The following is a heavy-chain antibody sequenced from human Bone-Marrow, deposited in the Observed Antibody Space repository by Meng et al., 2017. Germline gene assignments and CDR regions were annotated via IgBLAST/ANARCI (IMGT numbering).Heavy chain of an antibody. D-gene: IGHD5-12*01. V-gene: IGHV1-8*03. J-gene: IGHJ4*02. CDR1: GYTFTSYD. CDR2: MNPNSGNT. CDR3: ARYAATMASFDY. Sequence: ASVKVSCKASGYTFTSYDIIWVRQATGQGLEWMGWMNPNSGNTGYVQKFQGRVTITRNTSISTAYMELSSLRSEDTAVYYCARYAATMASFDYWGQGTLVTVSS.